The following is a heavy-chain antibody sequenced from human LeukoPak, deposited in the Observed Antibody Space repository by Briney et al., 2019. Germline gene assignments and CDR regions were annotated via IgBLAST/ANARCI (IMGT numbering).Heavy chain of an antibody. CDR2: INHSGST. Sequence: SETLSLTCAVYGGFFSGYYWSWIRQPPGKGLEWIGEINHSGSTNYNPSLKSRVTISVDTSKNQFSLKVSSVTAADTAVYYCARVKRKYQLLKPLHETPSHYFDYWGQGTLVTVSS. CDR3: ARVKRKYQLLKPLHETPSHYFDY. J-gene: IGHJ4*02. D-gene: IGHD2-2*01. V-gene: IGHV4-34*01. CDR1: GGFFSGYY.